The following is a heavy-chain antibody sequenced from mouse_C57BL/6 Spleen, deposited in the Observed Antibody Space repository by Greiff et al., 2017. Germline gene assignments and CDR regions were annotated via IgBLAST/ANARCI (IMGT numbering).Heavy chain of an antibody. CDR3: ARGDGLYYAMDY. CDR1: GYTFTSYW. V-gene: IGHV1-55*01. CDR2: IYPGSGST. D-gene: IGHD2-3*01. J-gene: IGHJ4*01. Sequence: QVQLQQPGAELVKPGASVTMSCKASGYTFTSYWITWVKPRPGQGLEWIGDIYPGSGSTNYNEKFKSKATLTVDTSSSTAYMQLSSLTSEDAAVYYCARGDGLYYAMDYWGQGTSVTVSS.